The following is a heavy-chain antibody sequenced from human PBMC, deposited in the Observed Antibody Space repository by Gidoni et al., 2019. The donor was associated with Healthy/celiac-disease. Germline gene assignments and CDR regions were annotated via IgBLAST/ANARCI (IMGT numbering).Heavy chain of an antibody. CDR1: GYTFTSYD. V-gene: IGHV1-8*01. CDR2: MNPNSGNT. J-gene: IGHJ4*02. D-gene: IGHD3-3*01. CDR3: ARGRTIFGVVRSGY. Sequence: QVQLVQSGAEVKKPGASVKVSCKASGYTFTSYDIHWVRQATGQGLEWMGWMNPNSGNTGYAQKFQGRVTMTRNTSISTAYMELSSLRSEDTAVYYCARGRTIFGVVRSGYWGQGTLVTVSS.